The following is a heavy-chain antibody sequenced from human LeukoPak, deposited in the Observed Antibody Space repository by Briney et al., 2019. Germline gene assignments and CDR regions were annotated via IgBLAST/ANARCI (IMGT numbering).Heavy chain of an antibody. D-gene: IGHD6-13*01. J-gene: IGHJ4*02. CDR3: ARSSSSSWYELYFDY. Sequence: GASVKVSRKASGYTLTSYGISWVRQAPGQGLEWMGWISAYNGNTNYAQKLQGRFTMTTDTSTSTAYMELRSLRSDDTAVYYCARSSSSSWYELYFDYWGQGTLVTVSS. CDR1: GYTLTSYG. CDR2: ISAYNGNT. V-gene: IGHV1-18*01.